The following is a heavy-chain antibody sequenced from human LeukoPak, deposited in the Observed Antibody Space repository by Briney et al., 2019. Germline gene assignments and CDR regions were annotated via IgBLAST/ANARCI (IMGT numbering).Heavy chain of an antibody. Sequence: PGGSLRLSCAASGFTFSSYWMYWVRQAPEKGPVCVSRINSDGTSTNYADSVKGRFTISTDNAKNTLFLQMNSLRAEDTAVYYWARVTVTGTEWGQGTQVTVPS. CDR3: ARVTVTGTE. V-gene: IGHV3-74*01. CDR1: GFTFSSYW. J-gene: IGHJ4*02. CDR2: INSDGTST. D-gene: IGHD6-19*01.